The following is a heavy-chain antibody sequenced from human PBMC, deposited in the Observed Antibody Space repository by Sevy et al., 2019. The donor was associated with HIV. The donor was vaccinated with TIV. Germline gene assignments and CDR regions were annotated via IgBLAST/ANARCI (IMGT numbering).Heavy chain of an antibody. V-gene: IGHV1-8*03. J-gene: IGHJ6*03. D-gene: IGHD3-10*01. CDR1: GYTFTSYD. CDR3: ARVSYYGSGSYYYYYYYYMDV. Sequence: VSVKVSCKASGYTFTSYDINWVRQATGQGLEWMGWMNPNSGNTGYAQKFQGRVTITRNTSISTAYMELSSLRSEDTAVYYCARVSYYGSGSYYYYYYYYMDVWGKGTTVTVSS. CDR2: MNPNSGNT.